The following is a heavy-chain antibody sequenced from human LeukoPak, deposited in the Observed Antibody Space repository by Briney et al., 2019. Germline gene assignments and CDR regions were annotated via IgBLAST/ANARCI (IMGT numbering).Heavy chain of an antibody. CDR2: VHLDGRT. D-gene: IGHD3-3*01. J-gene: IGHJ4*02. CDR1: GGSVTSTNW. V-gene: IGHV4-4*02. CDR3: AREGGFYRPLDY. Sequence: PSGTLSLTYGVSGGSVTSTNWWTWVRQPPGKGLEWIGEVHLDGRTNYNPSLKSRLTMSVDLSENHIALKLTSVTAADTAVYYCAREGGFYRPLDYSGQGTLVTVSS.